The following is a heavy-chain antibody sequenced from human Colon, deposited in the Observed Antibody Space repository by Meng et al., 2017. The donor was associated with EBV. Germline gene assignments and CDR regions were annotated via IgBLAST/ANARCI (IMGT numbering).Heavy chain of an antibody. CDR3: ARVRVIPAAVGFDY. J-gene: IGHJ4*02. Sequence: QEAGPGPVKPSETLALTCNVSCGSISSSRYYWGWIRQPPGKGLEWIGSIYYAGTTYYNPSLRTRVTMSMDTSKSQVSLKLSSVTAADTAVYYCARVRVIPAAVGFDYWGQGTLVTVSS. CDR2: IYYAGTT. CDR1: CGSISSSRYY. V-gene: IGHV4-39*01. D-gene: IGHD2-2*01.